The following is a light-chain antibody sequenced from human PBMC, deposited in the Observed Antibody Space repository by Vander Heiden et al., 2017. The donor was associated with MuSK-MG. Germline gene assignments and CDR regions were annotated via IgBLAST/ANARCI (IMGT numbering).Light chain of an antibody. CDR1: QSISTN. Sequence: EIVMTQSPATLSVSPGERATLSCRASQSISTNLAWYHQKPGQAPRLLIYGASTRATGIPARFSGSGYGTEFTLTISSRQSEDFAVYYCQQYSNWPPWTFGQGTKVEIK. J-gene: IGKJ1*01. CDR2: GAS. V-gene: IGKV3-15*01. CDR3: QQYSNWPPWT.